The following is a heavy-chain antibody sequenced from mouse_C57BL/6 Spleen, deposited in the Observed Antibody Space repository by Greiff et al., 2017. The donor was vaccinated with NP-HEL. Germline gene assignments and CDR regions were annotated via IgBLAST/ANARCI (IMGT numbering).Heavy chain of an antibody. CDR3: ARDALGDYDPMDY. V-gene: IGHV1-7*01. Sequence: QVQLKQSGAELAKPGASVKLSCKASGYTFTSYWMHWVKQRPGQGLEWIGYINPSSGYTKYNQKFKDKATLTADKSSSTAYMQLSSLTYEDSAVYYCARDALGDYDPMDYWGQGTSVTVSS. CDR2: INPSSGYT. CDR1: GYTFTSYW. J-gene: IGHJ4*01. D-gene: IGHD2-4*01.